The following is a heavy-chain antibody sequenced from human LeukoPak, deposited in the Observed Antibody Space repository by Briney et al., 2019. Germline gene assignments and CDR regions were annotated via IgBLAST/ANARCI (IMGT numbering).Heavy chain of an antibody. Sequence: APVKVSCKASGYTFTNYGVSWVRQAPGQGLEWMGWISSSNGNTRYAQKFQGRVTMTTDTSTSTAYMELRSLRSDDTALYYCAFGRRYTWNAGDFYHGMDVWGKGTTVTVSS. CDR1: GYTFTNYG. V-gene: IGHV1-18*04. CDR3: AFGRRYTWNAGDFYHGMDV. CDR2: ISSSNGNT. D-gene: IGHD1-1*01. J-gene: IGHJ6*04.